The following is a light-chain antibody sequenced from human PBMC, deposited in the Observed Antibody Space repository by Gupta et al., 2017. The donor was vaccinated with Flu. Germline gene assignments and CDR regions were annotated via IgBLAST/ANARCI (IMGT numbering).Light chain of an antibody. CDR1: SGPSTYA. Sequence: SGPSTYAIAWHQQQPEKGPRYLMRLNSDGSHSKGDGIPDRFSGSSSGAERYLTITSLQSEDEGDYYSQTWGTGSRVFGGGTRLTVL. V-gene: IGLV4-69*01. CDR2: LNSDGSH. CDR3: QTWGTGSRV. J-gene: IGLJ3*02.